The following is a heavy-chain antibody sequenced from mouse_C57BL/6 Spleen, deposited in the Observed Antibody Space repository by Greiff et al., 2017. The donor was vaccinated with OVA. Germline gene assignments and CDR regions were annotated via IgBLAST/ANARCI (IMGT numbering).Heavy chain of an antibody. CDR2: IYPGSGST. J-gene: IGHJ4*01. CDR1: GYTFTSYW. Sequence: QVQLQQSGAELVKPGASVKMSCKASGYTFTSYWITWVKQRPGQGLEWIGDIYPGSGSTNYNEKFKSKATLTVDTASSTSYMQLSILTSEDAAVYYCARGVGDEDYAMDYWGQGTSVTVSS. CDR3: ARGVGDEDYAMDY. D-gene: IGHD2-13*01. V-gene: IGHV1-55*01.